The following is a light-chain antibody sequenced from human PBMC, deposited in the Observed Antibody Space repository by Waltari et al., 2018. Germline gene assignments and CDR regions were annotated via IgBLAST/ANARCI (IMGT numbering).Light chain of an antibody. CDR3: HHYKNFPWT. CDR2: KAS. J-gene: IGKJ1*01. V-gene: IGKV1-5*03. CDR1: QSISSV. Sequence: DIQMTQSPSTLSAFVGDRVTITCRASQSISSVLAWYQQKTGKAPKVLIYKASTLESGVPSRFSGSGSGTEFTLTISSLQADDFATYYCHHYKNFPWTFGQGTKVEIK.